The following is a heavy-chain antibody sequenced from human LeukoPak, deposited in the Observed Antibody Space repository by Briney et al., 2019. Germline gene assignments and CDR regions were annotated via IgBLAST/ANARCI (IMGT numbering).Heavy chain of an antibody. D-gene: IGHD3-22*01. CDR1: GFTFSRYW. CDR2: IKQDGSEK. Sequence: PGGSLRLSCAASGFTFSRYWMSWVRRAPGKGLEWVANIKQDGSEKYYVDSVKGRFTISRDNAKNSLYLQMNSLRAEDTAMHYCARDSSGYYSNYYFDYWGQGTLVTVSS. V-gene: IGHV3-7*04. J-gene: IGHJ4*02. CDR3: ARDSSGYYSNYYFDY.